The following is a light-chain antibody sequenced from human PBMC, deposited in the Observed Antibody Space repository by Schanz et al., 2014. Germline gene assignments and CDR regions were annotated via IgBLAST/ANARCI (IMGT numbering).Light chain of an antibody. V-gene: IGLV2-14*03. CDR3: CSYAGSSTFVV. CDR1: SSDVGGYNY. J-gene: IGLJ2*01. CDR2: DVS. Sequence: QSALTQPASVSGSPGQSITISCTGTSSDVGGYNYVSWYQQHPGKAPKLMISDVSNRPSGVSNRFSGSKSGNTASLTISGLQAEDEADYYCCSYAGSSTFVVFGGGTKLTVL.